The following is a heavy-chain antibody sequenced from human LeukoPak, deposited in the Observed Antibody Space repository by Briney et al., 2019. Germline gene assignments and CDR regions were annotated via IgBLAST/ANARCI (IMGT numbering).Heavy chain of an antibody. V-gene: IGHV3-7*01. D-gene: IGHD2-15*01. CDR1: GFTFSSYW. CDR3: ARILLRFDY. CDR2: IKQDGSEE. Sequence: GGSLRLSCAASGFTFSSYWMSWVRQAPGKGLEWVANIKQDGSEEYYVDSVKGRFTIPRDDAKNSLYLQMNSLRAEDTAVYYCARILLRFDYWGQGTLVTVSS. J-gene: IGHJ4*02.